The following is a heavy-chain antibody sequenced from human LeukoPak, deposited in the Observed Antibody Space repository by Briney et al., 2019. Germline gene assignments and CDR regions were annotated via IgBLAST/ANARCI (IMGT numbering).Heavy chain of an antibody. Sequence: ASVKVSCKASGYTFTGYYMHWVRQAPGQGREWMGWINPNSGGTNYAQKFQGRVTMTRDTSISTAYMELSRLRSDDTAVYYCARDLTIFGVAPLDYWGQGTLVTVSS. J-gene: IGHJ4*02. V-gene: IGHV1-2*02. CDR3: ARDLTIFGVAPLDY. D-gene: IGHD3-3*01. CDR2: INPNSGGT. CDR1: GYTFTGYY.